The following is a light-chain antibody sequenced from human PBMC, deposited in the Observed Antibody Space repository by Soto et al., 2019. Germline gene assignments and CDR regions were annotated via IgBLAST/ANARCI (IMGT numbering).Light chain of an antibody. J-gene: IGLJ1*01. CDR1: SGDVDAFDY. V-gene: IGLV2-14*01. CDR3: TSFTSSSTQV. CDR2: EVS. Sequence: QSVLTQPASVSGSPGQSITISCTGTSGDVDAFDYVSWYQQHPGKAPKLMIFEVSDRPSGVSDRFSGSKSGSTASLTISGLQAEDEADYSCTSFTSSSTQVFGTGTKVTVL.